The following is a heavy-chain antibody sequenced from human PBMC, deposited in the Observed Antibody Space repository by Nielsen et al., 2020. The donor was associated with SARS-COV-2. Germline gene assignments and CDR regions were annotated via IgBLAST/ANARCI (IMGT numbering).Heavy chain of an antibody. CDR1: GFTFSDYY. CDR2: ISSSSSYT. J-gene: IGHJ4*02. Sequence: GGSLRLSYAASGFTFSDYYMSWIRQAPGKGLEWVSYISSSSSYTNYADSVKGRFTISRDNAKNSLYLQMNSLRAEDTAVYYCARSITGTTTSFDYWGQGTLVTVSS. CDR3: ARSITGTTTSFDY. D-gene: IGHD1-20*01. V-gene: IGHV3-11*03.